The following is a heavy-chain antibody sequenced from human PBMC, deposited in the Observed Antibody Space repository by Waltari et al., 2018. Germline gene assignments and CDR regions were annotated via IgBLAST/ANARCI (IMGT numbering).Heavy chain of an antibody. CDR2: IYSGGST. Sequence: EVQLVESGGGLIQPGGSLRLSCAASVFTVSSNYMSWVRQAPGKGLGWVSVIYSGGSTYYADSVKGRFTISRDNSKTTLYLQMNSLRAEDTAVYYCARDRGGVLFDPWGQGTLVTVSS. V-gene: IGHV3-53*01. J-gene: IGHJ5*02. CDR1: VFTVSSNY. D-gene: IGHD2-15*01. CDR3: ARDRGGVLFDP.